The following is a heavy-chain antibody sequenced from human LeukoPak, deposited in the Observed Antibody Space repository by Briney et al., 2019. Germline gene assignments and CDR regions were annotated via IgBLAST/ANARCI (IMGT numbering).Heavy chain of an antibody. J-gene: IGHJ4*02. V-gene: IGHV4-34*01. CDR2: INHSGST. CDR1: GGSFSGYY. D-gene: IGHD1-26*01. Sequence: SETLSLTCAVYGGSFSGYYWSWIRQPPGKGLEWIGEINHSGSTNYNPSLKSRVTISTDTSKNQFPLKLRSVTAADTAVYYCARGEWELHLIDYWGQGTLVTVSS. CDR3: ARGEWELHLIDY.